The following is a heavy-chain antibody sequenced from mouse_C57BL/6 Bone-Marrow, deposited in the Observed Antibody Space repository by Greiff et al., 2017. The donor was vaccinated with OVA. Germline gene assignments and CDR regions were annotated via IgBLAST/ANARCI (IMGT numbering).Heavy chain of an antibody. D-gene: IGHD2-4*01. CDR2: IYPGSGNT. Sequence: VQLQQSGAELARPGASVKISCKASGYSFTSYYIHWVKQRPGQGLEWIGWIYPGSGNTKYNEKFKGKATLTADTSSSTAYMQLSSLTSEDSAVYYCARIYYDYDGAWFAYWGQGTLVTVSA. CDR3: ARIYYDYDGAWFAY. J-gene: IGHJ3*01. V-gene: IGHV1-66*01. CDR1: GYSFTSYY.